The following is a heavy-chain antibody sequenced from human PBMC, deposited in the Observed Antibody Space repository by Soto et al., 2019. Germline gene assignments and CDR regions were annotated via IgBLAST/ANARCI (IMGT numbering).Heavy chain of an antibody. Sequence: GESLKISCQGSGYNFATHWICWVRHKAGKGLEWMGIIFPGDAETRYSPSVQGHITISADKSISTAYLRWSRLKASDTGMYYCATPGGFGMDVWGQGTTVTVSS. V-gene: IGHV5-51*01. CDR2: IFPGDAET. CDR3: ATPGGFGMDV. J-gene: IGHJ6*02. CDR1: GYNFATHW. D-gene: IGHD5-12*01.